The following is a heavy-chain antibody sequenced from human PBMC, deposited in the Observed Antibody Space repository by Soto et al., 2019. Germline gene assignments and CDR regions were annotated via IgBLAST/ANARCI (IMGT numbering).Heavy chain of an antibody. D-gene: IGHD7-27*01. CDR2: ISGSGGSA. J-gene: IGHJ6*01. CDR1: GFRFSSYA. CDR3: ASPWALWHGM. V-gene: IGHV3-23*01. Sequence: GGSLRLSCAARGFRFSSYAVSWVRQAPGQGPEWLSVISGSGGSAYYADSVRGRFTISRDNSKNTLYLQMKSLGAEATPVSYCASPWALWHGM.